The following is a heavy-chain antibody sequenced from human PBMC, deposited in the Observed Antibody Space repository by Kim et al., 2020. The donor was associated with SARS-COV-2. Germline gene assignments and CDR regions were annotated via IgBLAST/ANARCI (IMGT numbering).Heavy chain of an antibody. J-gene: IGHJ4*02. V-gene: IGHV3-30*07. D-gene: IGHD3-22*01. Sequence: VKGRFTISRDNSKNTLYLQMNSRRAEDTAVYYCARALRPYYYDSSGYFDYWGQGTLVTVSS. CDR3: ARALRPYYYDSSGYFDY.